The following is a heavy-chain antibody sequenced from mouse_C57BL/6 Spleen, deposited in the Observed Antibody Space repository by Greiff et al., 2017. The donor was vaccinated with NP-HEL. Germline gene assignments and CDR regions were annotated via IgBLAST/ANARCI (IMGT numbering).Heavy chain of an antibody. CDR3: ARGATVVAKGY. CDR2: IHPNSGST. D-gene: IGHD1-1*01. Sequence: QVQLQQPGAELVKPGASVKLSCKASGYTFTSYWMHWVKQRPGQGLEWIGMIHPNSGSTNYNEKFKSKATLTVDKSSSTAYMQLSSLTSKDSAVYYCARGATVVAKGYWGQGTTLTVSS. J-gene: IGHJ2*01. V-gene: IGHV1-64*01. CDR1: GYTFTSYW.